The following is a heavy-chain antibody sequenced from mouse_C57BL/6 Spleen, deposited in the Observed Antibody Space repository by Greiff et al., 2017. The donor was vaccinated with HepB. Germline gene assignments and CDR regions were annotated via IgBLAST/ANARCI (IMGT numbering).Heavy chain of an antibody. CDR3: ARGGYYDYDGSAY. Sequence: EVKLEESGPGLVKPSQSLSLTCSVTGYSITSGYYWNWIRQFPGNKLEWMGYISYDGSNNYNPSLKNRISITRDTSKNQFFLKLNSVTTEDTATYYCARGGYYDYDGSAYWGQGTLVTVSA. V-gene: IGHV3-6*01. CDR1: GYSITSGYY. CDR2: ISYDGSN. D-gene: IGHD2-4*01. J-gene: IGHJ3*01.